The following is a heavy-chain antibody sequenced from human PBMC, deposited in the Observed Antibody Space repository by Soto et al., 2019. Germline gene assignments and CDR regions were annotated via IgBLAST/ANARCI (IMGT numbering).Heavy chain of an antibody. CDR2: IYYSGST. V-gene: IGHV4-31*03. Sequence: SSETLSLTCTVSGGSISSGGYYWSWIRQHPGKGLEWIGYIYYSGSTYYNPSLKSRVTISVDTSKNQFSLKLSSVTAADTAVYYCAREGYDGTGPYYYYGMDVWGQGTTVTVSS. J-gene: IGHJ6*02. D-gene: IGHD3-3*01. CDR1: GGSISSGGYY. CDR3: AREGYDGTGPYYYYGMDV.